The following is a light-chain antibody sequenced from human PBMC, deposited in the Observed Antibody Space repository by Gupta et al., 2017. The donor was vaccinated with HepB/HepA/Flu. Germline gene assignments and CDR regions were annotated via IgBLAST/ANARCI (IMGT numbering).Light chain of an antibody. CDR3: QQEDSYPLT. CDR2: GAS. Sequence: PSPFLAPGGKAAIICWGGGRGISSYLAWYQQKPGKAPRLLIYGASTGKTGIPARFSGSGSGTDFTLTISGLQSEDFATYYCQQEDSYPLTFGQGTKVEIK. V-gene: IGKV1-8*01. CDR1: RGISSY. J-gene: IGKJ1*01.